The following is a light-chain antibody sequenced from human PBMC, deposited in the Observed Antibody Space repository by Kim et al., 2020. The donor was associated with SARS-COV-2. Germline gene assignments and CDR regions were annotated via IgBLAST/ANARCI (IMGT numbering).Light chain of an antibody. CDR1: SSDSGDSKH. V-gene: IGLV2-14*03. Sequence: GQSITISCIGSSSDSGDSKHVCWYQQHPGKAPKLIIYDITNRPSGLSSRFSGSKSGNTASLTISGLQGEDEAVYYCSSYTTSGTLVFGGGTKVTVL. CDR3: SSYTTSGTLV. CDR2: DIT. J-gene: IGLJ2*01.